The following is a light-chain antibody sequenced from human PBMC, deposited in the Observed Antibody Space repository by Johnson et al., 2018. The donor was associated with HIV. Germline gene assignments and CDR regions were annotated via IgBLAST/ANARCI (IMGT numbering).Light chain of an antibody. V-gene: IGLV1-51*02. CDR3: GTRDSSLRTGF. CDR2: ENN. Sequence: QSVLTQPPSVSAAPGQKVTISCSGSSSNIGNNYVSWYQHLPGTAPKLLIYENNKRPSGIPDRFSGSKSGTSATLGITGLQTGDEADYYCGTRDSSLRTGFFGTGTKVTVL. J-gene: IGLJ1*01. CDR1: SSNIGNNY.